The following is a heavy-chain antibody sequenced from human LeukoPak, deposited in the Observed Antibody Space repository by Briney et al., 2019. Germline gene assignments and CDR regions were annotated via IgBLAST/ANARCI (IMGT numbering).Heavy chain of an antibody. CDR2: IYYSGST. CDR1: GGSISSSSYY. V-gene: IGHV4-39*01. Sequence: SETLSLTCTVSGGSISSSSYYWGWIRQPPGKGLEWIGSIYYSGSTYYNPSLKSRVTISVDTSKNQFSLKLSSVTAADTAVYYCARRRYYDILTGYSTPFDYWGQGTLVTVSS. CDR3: ARRRYYDILTGYSTPFDY. J-gene: IGHJ4*02. D-gene: IGHD3-9*01.